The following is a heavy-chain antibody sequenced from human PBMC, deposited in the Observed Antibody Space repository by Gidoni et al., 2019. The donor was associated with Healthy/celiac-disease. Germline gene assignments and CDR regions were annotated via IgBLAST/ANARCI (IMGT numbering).Heavy chain of an antibody. J-gene: IGHJ6*04. Sequence: ELQLVDSGGGLVQPGGSLRLSCAASGLTFSSYSMNWVRQAPGKGLEWVSYISSSSSTIYYADSVKGRFTISRDNAKNSLYLQMNSLRAEDTAVYYCARDDCSSTSCYPRYPNGMDVWGKGTTVTVSS. CDR2: ISSSSSTI. D-gene: IGHD2-2*01. V-gene: IGHV3-48*01. CDR1: GLTFSSYS. CDR3: ARDDCSSTSCYPRYPNGMDV.